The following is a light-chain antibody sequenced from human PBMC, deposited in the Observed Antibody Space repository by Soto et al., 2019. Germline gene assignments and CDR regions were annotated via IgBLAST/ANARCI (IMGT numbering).Light chain of an antibody. CDR1: QSVRTN. V-gene: IGKV3D-15*01. CDR2: YSS. CDR3: QQYAYWPET. Sequence: ELMMPQFPDIVSVTPGETVTLSCGASQSVRTNLAWYQQRPGQAPRLLIHYSSTRASDIQARFSGSGSGTNFTLAISSLQSEDFSVYFCQQYAYWPETVGQGNKVEIK. J-gene: IGKJ1*01.